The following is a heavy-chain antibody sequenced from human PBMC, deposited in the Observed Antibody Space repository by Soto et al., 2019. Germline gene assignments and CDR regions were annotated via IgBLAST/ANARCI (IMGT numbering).Heavy chain of an antibody. CDR3: AREYTAWPLAYGLDV. CDR1: VFTFSTYS. J-gene: IGHJ6*02. Sequence: RGALLVFCVCSVFTFSTYSINWVRQAPGKGLEWASSISSRSDIYYADSVKGRFTISRDNAKNSVSLQMNSLRAEDTAVYYCAREYTAWPLAYGLDVWGQGTTVTVS. V-gene: IGHV3-21*01. CDR2: ISSRSDI. D-gene: IGHD2-2*02.